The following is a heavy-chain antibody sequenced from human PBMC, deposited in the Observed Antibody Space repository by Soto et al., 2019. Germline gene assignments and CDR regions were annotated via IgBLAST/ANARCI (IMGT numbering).Heavy chain of an antibody. Sequence: ASVKVSCKASGYTFTSYAMHWVRQAPGQRLEWMGWINAGNGNTKYSQKFQGRVTITRDTSACTAYMELSSLRSEDTDVYYCATHLYSRRLSHYYYGMDVCGKGTTVTVAS. CDR2: INAGNGNT. CDR1: GYTFTSYA. D-gene: IGHD2-15*01. CDR3: ATHLYSRRLSHYYYGMDV. J-gene: IGHJ6*04. V-gene: IGHV1-3*01.